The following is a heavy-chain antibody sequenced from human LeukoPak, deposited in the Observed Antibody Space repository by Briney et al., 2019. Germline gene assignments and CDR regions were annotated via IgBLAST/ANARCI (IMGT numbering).Heavy chain of an antibody. CDR3: ARWALKSAFDL. CDR1: GVSVCSNY. Sequence: SETLSLTCTVSGVSVCSNYWSWIRQAPGKGLEWIGYMYHTGSGNYNPSLKSRVTISVDTSKNQFSLDVNSVTGADSAVYYCARWALKSAFDLWGQGTTVTVAS. V-gene: IGHV4-59*02. CDR2: MYHTGSG. J-gene: IGHJ3*01.